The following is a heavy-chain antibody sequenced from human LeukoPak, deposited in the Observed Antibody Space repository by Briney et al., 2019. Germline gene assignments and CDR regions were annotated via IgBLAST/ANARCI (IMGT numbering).Heavy chain of an antibody. D-gene: IGHD1-26*01. Sequence: PSETLSLTCTVSGGSISSYYWSWIRQPPGKGLEWIGEINHSGSTNYNPSLKSRVTISVDTSKNQFSLKLSSATAADTAVYYCASSGSGGSDYWGQGTLVTVSS. J-gene: IGHJ4*02. V-gene: IGHV4-34*01. CDR1: GGSISSYY. CDR2: INHSGST. CDR3: ASSGSGGSDY.